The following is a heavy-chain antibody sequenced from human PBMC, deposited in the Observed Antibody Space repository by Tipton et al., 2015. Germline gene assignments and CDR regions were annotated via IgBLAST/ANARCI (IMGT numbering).Heavy chain of an antibody. D-gene: IGHD5-12*01. CDR3: ARSGGYGWDH. J-gene: IGHJ4*02. Sequence: SLRLSCAASGFTFSSHWMHWVRQAPGKGLVWVSRIRDDGRDTTYADSVKGRFTFSRDNAKNSMYLQMNSLRPEDTAVYYCARSGGYGWDHWGQGTLVTVSS. V-gene: IGHV3-74*03. CDR2: IRDDGRDT. CDR1: GFTFSSHW.